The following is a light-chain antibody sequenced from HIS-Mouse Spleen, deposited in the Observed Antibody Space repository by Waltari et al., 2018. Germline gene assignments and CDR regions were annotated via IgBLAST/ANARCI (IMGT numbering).Light chain of an antibody. J-gene: IGLJ3*02. CDR3: CSYAGSSTFGV. CDR1: SSDVGSYNL. V-gene: IGLV2-23*03. CDR2: EGS. Sequence: QSALTQPASVSGSPGQSITISCTGTSSDVGSYNLVSWYQQHPGKAPKPMIYEGSKRPSGVSTRFSGSKSCNTASLTISGLQAEDEADYYCCSYAGSSTFGVFGGGTKLTVL.